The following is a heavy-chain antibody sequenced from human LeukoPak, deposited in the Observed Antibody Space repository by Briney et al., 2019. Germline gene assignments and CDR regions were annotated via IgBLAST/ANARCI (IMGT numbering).Heavy chain of an antibody. CDR2: LYIGGNT. D-gene: IGHD5-18*01. V-gene: IGHV3-53*01. CDR3: MTAAGYNFGQY. CDR1: GLTVNNNY. J-gene: IGHJ4*02. Sequence: TGGSLRLSCAASGLTVNNNYMNWVRQAPGEGLEWVSALYIGGNTYYADSVRGRFTISRDNSKNTLYLQMNSLRAEDTAIYYCMTAAGYNFGQYWGQGTLVTVSS.